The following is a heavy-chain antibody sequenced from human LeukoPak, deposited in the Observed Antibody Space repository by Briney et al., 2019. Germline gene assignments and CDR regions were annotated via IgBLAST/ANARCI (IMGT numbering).Heavy chain of an antibody. Sequence: GGSLRLSCAASGFTFSSYAMSWVRQAPGKGPEWVSAISGSGGSTYYADSVKGRFTISRDNSKNTLYLQMNSLRAEDTAVYYCARDYCSSTSCYAEVGFDYWGQGTLVTVSS. V-gene: IGHV3-23*01. CDR2: ISGSGGST. D-gene: IGHD2-2*01. CDR1: GFTFSSYA. J-gene: IGHJ4*02. CDR3: ARDYCSSTSCYAEVGFDY.